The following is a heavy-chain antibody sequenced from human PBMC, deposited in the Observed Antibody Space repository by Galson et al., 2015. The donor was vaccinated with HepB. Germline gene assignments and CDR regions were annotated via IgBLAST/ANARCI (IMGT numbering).Heavy chain of an antibody. CDR1: GFTFSSYS. J-gene: IGHJ4*02. CDR3: ASLRDGSGTPFDY. Sequence: SLRLSCAASGFTFSSYSMNWVRQAPGKGLEWVSSISSSSSYIYYADSVKGRFTISRDNAKNSLYLQMNSLRAEDTAVYYCASLRDGSGTPFDYWGQGTLVTVSS. D-gene: IGHD3-10*01. V-gene: IGHV3-21*01. CDR2: ISSSSSYI.